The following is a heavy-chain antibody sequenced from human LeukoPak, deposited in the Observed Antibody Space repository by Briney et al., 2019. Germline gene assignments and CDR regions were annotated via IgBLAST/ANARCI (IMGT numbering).Heavy chain of an antibody. CDR3: ARDWDEGDYYGSGSYVYYYGMDV. D-gene: IGHD3-10*01. Sequence: ASVKVSCKASGYTFTSYALHWVRQAPGQGLEWMGWISAYNGNTNYAQKLQGRVTMTTDTSTSTAYMELRSLRSDDTAVYYCARDWDEGDYYGSGSYVYYYGMDVWGQGTTVTVSS. CDR1: GYTFTSYA. V-gene: IGHV1-18*01. CDR2: ISAYNGNT. J-gene: IGHJ6*02.